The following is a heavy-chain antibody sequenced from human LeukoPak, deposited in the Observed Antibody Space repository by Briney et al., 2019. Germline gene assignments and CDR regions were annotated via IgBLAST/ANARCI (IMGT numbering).Heavy chain of an antibody. Sequence: SETLSLTCTVSGGSISSYYWSWIRQPPGKGLEWIGYIYYRGSTNYNPSLKSRVTISVDTSKNQFSLKLSSVTAADTAVYYCARADFWSGYYTSGPWFDPWGQGTLVTVSS. V-gene: IGHV4-59*01. D-gene: IGHD3-3*01. CDR1: GGSISSYY. J-gene: IGHJ5*02. CDR3: ARADFWSGYYTSGPWFDP. CDR2: IYYRGST.